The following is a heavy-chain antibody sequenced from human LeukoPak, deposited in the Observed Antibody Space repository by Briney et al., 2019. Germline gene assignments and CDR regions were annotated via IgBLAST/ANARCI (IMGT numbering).Heavy chain of an antibody. J-gene: IGHJ6*02. V-gene: IGHV4-39*07. D-gene: IGHD3-9*01. CDR1: GGSISSSIYY. CDR2: IYYTGSA. CDR3: ARATEGNYDILTGYYYYYYGMDV. Sequence: SEILSLTCNVSGGSISSSIYYWGWIRQPPGKGLEWIGGIYYTGSAYYNPSLKSRVTISVDTSKNQFSLKLGSVTAADTAVYYCARATEGNYDILTGYYYYYYGMDVWGQGTTVTVSS.